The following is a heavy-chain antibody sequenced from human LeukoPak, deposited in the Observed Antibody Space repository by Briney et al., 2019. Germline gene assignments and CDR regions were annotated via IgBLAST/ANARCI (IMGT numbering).Heavy chain of an antibody. CDR2: IRDDGSNK. Sequence: PGRSLRLSCAAAGFTFSSHGMRWVRQAPGKGRGWVAFIRDDGSNKYYADSVKGRFTISRDNSKNTLYLQMNSLRAEDTAVYYCANGLRQWLAPFDYWGQGTLVTVSS. J-gene: IGHJ4*02. CDR1: GFTFSSHG. D-gene: IGHD6-19*01. CDR3: ANGLRQWLAPFDY. V-gene: IGHV3-30*02.